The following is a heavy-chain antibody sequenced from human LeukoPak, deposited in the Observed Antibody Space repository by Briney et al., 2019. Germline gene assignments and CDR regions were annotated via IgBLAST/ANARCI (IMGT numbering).Heavy chain of an antibody. D-gene: IGHD5-24*01. V-gene: IGHV3-21*01. CDR2: ISSSSSYI. CDR3: ARDSTPDGYNSESDY. Sequence: GGFLRLSCAASGFTFSSYSMNWVRQAPGKGLEWVSSISSSSSYIYYADSVKGRFTISRDNAKNSLYLQMNSLRAEDTAVYYCARDSTPDGYNSESDYWGQGTLVTVSS. J-gene: IGHJ4*02. CDR1: GFTFSSYS.